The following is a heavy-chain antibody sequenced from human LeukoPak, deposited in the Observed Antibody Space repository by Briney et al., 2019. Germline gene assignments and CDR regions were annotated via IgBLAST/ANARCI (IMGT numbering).Heavy chain of an antibody. CDR3: AREQLGYCSSTSCYEIDY. J-gene: IGHJ4*02. CDR2: IYYSGST. V-gene: IGHV4-61*01. D-gene: IGHD2-2*01. CDR1: GGSVSSGSYY. Sequence: SETLSLTCTVSGGSVSSGSYYWSWIRQPPGTGLEWIGYIYYSGSTNYNPSLKSRVTISVDTSKNQFSLKLSSVTAADTAVYYCAREQLGYCSSTSCYEIDYWGQGTLVTVSS.